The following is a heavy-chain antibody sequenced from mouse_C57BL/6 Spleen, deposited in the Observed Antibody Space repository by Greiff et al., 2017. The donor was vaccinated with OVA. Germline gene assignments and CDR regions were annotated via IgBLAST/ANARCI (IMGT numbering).Heavy chain of an antibody. Sequence: EVQLQQSGPGMVKPSPSLSLTCTVTGYSFTSGYDWHWIRHFPGNKLEWMGYISYSGSTNYNPSLKSRISITPDTSKNHFFLRLNSVTTEDTSTYYCARAGGYPAWFAYWGQGTLVTVSA. D-gene: IGHD2-2*01. V-gene: IGHV3-1*01. J-gene: IGHJ3*01. CDR1: GYSFTSGYD. CDR3: ARAGGYPAWFAY. CDR2: ISYSGST.